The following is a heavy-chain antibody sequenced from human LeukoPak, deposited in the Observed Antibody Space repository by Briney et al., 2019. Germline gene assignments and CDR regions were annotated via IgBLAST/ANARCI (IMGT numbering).Heavy chain of an antibody. CDR1: EGTFSSYA. CDR3: ARDHDFWSGPFDY. Sequence: SVKVSCKASEGTFSSYAISWVRQAPGQGLEWMGGIIPIFGTANYAQKFQGRATITADKSTSTAYMELSSPRSEDTAVYYCARDHDFWSGPFDYWGQGTLVTVSS. V-gene: IGHV1-69*06. D-gene: IGHD3-3*01. CDR2: IIPIFGTA. J-gene: IGHJ4*02.